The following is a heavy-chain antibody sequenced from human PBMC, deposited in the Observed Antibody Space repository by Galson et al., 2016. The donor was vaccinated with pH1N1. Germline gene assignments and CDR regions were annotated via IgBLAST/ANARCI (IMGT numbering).Heavy chain of an antibody. CDR2: IYSGGRT. V-gene: IGHV3-53*01. J-gene: IGHJ4*02. Sequence: SLRLSCAASGFTVSSNYMSWVRQAPGKGLEWVSLIYSGGRTYYADSVKGRFTISRDNSKNTLYLQMNSLRVEDTAVYYCARERPYDFWVVYFDSWGQGILVTVSS. CDR1: GFTVSSNY. CDR3: ARERPYDFWVVYFDS. D-gene: IGHD3-3*01.